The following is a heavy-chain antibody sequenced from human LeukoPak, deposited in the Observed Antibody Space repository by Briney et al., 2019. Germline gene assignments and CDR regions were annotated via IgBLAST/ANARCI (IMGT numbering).Heavy chain of an antibody. CDR1: GFSFSDVW. V-gene: IGHV3-15*01. Sequence: PGGSLRLSCAASGFSFSDVWMSWVRQAPGKGLEWVGRIKSRSDGGTTDFAGPVTGRFSTSRDDSSNILYLQMNSLENEDTAVYYCTTGGKQLRYFPWFDPWGQGSLVIVSP. CDR2: IKSRSDGGTT. D-gene: IGHD3-9*01. CDR3: TTGGKQLRYFPWFDP. J-gene: IGHJ5*02.